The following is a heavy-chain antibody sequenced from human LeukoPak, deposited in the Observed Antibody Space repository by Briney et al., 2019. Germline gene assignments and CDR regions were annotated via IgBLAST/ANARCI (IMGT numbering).Heavy chain of an antibody. Sequence: PGGSLRLSCAASGFTFSSYAMSWVRQAPGKGLEWVSAISGSGGSTYYADSVKGRFTISRDNSKNTLYLQMNSLRAEDTAVYYCAKGAPTVRGVMSRLFDLWGRGTLVTVSS. D-gene: IGHD3-10*01. CDR2: ISGSGGST. CDR1: GFTFSSYA. J-gene: IGHJ2*01. V-gene: IGHV3-23*01. CDR3: AKGAPTVRGVMSRLFDL.